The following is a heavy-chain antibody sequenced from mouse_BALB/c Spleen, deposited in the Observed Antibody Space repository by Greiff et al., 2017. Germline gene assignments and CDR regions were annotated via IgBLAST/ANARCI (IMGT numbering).Heavy chain of an antibody. Sequence: VQLQQSGAELVRSGASVKLSCTASGFNIKDYYMHWVKQRPEQGLEWIGWIDPENGDTEYAPKFQGKTTMTADTSSNTAYLQLSSLTSEDTAVYYCNAGTYWGQGTLVTVSA. J-gene: IGHJ3*01. CDR2: IDPENGDT. CDR1: GFNIKDYY. CDR3: NAGTY. V-gene: IGHV14-4*02.